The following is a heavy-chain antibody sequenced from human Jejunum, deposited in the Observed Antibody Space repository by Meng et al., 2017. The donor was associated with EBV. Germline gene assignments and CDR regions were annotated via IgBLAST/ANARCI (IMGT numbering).Heavy chain of an antibody. J-gene: IGHJ4*02. V-gene: IGHV6-1*01. CDR1: GDSVSSNSVA. CDR3: ARDYQDLERFDY. Sequence: QVQLQQSGPGLVKPSPTLSLTCDNPGDSVSSNSVAWNWIRQSPSRGLEWLGRTYYRSQWSQWYEVYSRFVRGRITINVDTSKNQFSLQLNSVTPEDTAVYYCARDYQDLERFDYWGQGTLVTVSS. CDR2: TYYRSQWSQWYE. D-gene: IGHD1-1*01.